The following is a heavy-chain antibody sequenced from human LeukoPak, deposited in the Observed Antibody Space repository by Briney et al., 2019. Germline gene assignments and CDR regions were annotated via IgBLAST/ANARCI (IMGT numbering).Heavy chain of an antibody. J-gene: IGHJ4*02. CDR3: ARGNSVAGTDISY. CDR1: GFTFSTYS. CDR2: ISSNGGST. V-gene: IGHV3-64*04. Sequence: GGSLRLSCSASGFTFSTYSMHWVRQAPGKGLEYVSAISSNGGSTYYADSVKGRFTISSDNAKNSLYLQMNSLRAEDTAVYYCARGNSVAGTDISYWGQGTLVTVSS. D-gene: IGHD6-19*01.